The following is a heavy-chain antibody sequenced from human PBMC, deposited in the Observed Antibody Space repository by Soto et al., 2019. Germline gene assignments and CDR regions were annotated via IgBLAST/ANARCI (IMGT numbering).Heavy chain of an antibody. Sequence: QVQLQQWGAGLLKPSETLSLTCAFYGASSSNYYWSWIRQSPGKGLEWIGEINQSGITNYNPSLKKRVTVSRDASKSHFSLRLSPVTAAGSTVYYWAGAAGRRFYYGLDVGGQGTKVTVSS. CDR1: GASSSNYY. D-gene: IGHD6-13*01. CDR2: INQSGIT. J-gene: IGHJ6*02. CDR3: AGAAGRRFYYGLDV. V-gene: IGHV4-34*02.